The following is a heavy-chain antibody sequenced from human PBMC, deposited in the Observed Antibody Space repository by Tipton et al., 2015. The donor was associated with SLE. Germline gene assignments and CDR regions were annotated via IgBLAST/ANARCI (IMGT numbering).Heavy chain of an antibody. CDR3: ARQRLRLLSPLDA. CDR2: VCNSVST. CDR1: GFNFDDYA. D-gene: IGHD3-10*01. V-gene: IGHV4-59*08. J-gene: IGHJ6*02. Sequence: LRLSCAASGFNFDDYAMHWIRQSPGKGLEWIACVCNSVSTNYDPSLKSRGTISVDTSKNHFSLELTSVTAADTAVYYCARQRLRLLSPLDAWGQGTTVTVS.